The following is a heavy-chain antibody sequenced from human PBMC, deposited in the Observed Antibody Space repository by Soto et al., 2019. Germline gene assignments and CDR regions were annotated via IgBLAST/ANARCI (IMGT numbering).Heavy chain of an antibody. V-gene: IGHV3-33*01. D-gene: IGHD3-22*01. CDR3: ARDDAYDSSGYYLDY. J-gene: IGHJ4*02. CDR2: IWYDGSNK. CDR1: GFTFSSYG. Sequence: GGSLRISCAASGFTFSSYGMHWVRQAPGKGLEWVAVIWYDGSNKYYADSVKGRFTISRDNSKNTLYLQMNSLRAEDTAVYYCARDDAYDSSGYYLDYWGQGTLVTVSS.